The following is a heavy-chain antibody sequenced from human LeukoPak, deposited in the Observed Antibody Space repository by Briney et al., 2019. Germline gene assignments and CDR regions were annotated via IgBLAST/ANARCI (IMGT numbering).Heavy chain of an antibody. CDR2: ISGSGGST. J-gene: IGHJ4*02. CDR1: GFTFSSYA. Sequence: GGSLRLSCAASGFTFSSYAMSRVRQAPGKGLEWVSAISGSGGSTYYADSVKGRFTISRDNSKNTLYLQMNSLRAEDTAVYYCAKDLVKRWIAVAVDYWGQGTLVTVSS. V-gene: IGHV3-23*01. CDR3: AKDLVKRWIAVAVDY. D-gene: IGHD6-19*01.